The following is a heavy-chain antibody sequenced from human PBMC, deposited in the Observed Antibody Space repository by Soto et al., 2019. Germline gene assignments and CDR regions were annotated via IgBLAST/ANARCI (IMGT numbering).Heavy chain of an antibody. CDR3: AKDRTELTMMPRGYFDY. CDR2: ISGSGGST. D-gene: IGHD3-22*01. Sequence: GGSLRLSCAASGFTFSSYAMSWVRQAPGKGLEWVSAISGSGGSTYYADSVKGRFTISRDNSKNTLYLQMNSLRAEDTAVYYCAKDRTELTMMPRGYFDYWGQGTLVTVSS. CDR1: GFTFSSYA. V-gene: IGHV3-23*01. J-gene: IGHJ4*02.